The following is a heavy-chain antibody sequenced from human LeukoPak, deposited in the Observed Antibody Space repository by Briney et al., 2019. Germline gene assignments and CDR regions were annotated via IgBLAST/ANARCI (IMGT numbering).Heavy chain of an antibody. Sequence: GGSLRLSCAASGFTFSSYGMHWVRQAPGKGLEWVAFIRYDGSNKYYADSVKGRFTISRDNSKNTLYLQMNSLRAEDTAVYYCASGPIWFGELLEDWGQGTLVTVSS. CDR1: GFTFSSYG. V-gene: IGHV3-30*02. CDR3: ASGPIWFGELLED. D-gene: IGHD3-10*01. J-gene: IGHJ1*01. CDR2: IRYDGSNK.